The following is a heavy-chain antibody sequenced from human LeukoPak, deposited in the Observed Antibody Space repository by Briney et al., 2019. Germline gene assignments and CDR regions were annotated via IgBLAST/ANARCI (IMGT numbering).Heavy chain of an antibody. D-gene: IGHD1-1*01. CDR2: INPTGSGK. V-gene: IGHV3-7*03. J-gene: IGHJ4*02. Sequence: GGSLRLSCLTSGLVFRGSYMTGFGRTPGKRLEYVANINPTGSGKFYVDSVRGRFTIYRDNTRDSLYLQMNSLRAEDTAVYYCARDLWAGNDYWGRGTLVTVSS. CDR3: ARDLWAGNDY. CDR1: GLVFRGSY.